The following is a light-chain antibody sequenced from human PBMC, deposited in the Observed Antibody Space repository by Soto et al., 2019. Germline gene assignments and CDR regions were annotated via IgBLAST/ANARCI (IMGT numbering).Light chain of an antibody. Sequence: QSALTQPASVSGSPGQSITISCTGTSSDVGGYNYVSWYRKHPGKAPKLIIYDVSNRPSGVSVRFSGSKYGNTASLTISGLQAEDEADYYCGSYTSSSTPFLFGTGTKLTVL. CDR2: DVS. CDR3: GSYTSSSTPFL. V-gene: IGLV2-14*01. CDR1: SSDVGGYNY. J-gene: IGLJ1*01.